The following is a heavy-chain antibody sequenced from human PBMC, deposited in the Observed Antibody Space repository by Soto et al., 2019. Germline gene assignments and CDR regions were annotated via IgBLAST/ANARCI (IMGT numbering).Heavy chain of an antibody. D-gene: IGHD2-21*01. CDR3: ARVRVSSVMSESRYGMDV. Sequence: QVQLVQSGAEVKKPGASVKVSCKASDYTFTTYGITWVRQAPGQGLEWMGWITTYNGDTNYAQKLQGRVTVTTDTSTNTAYMEMRSIKSDDTAVLYCARVRVSSVMSESRYGMDVWGKGTTATVSS. V-gene: IGHV1-18*01. CDR1: DYTFTTYG. J-gene: IGHJ6*04. CDR2: ITTYNGDT.